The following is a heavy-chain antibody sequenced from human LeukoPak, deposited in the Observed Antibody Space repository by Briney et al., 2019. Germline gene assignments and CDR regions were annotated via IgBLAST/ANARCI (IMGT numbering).Heavy chain of an antibody. D-gene: IGHD3-22*01. V-gene: IGHV4-59*08. CDR2: IYYSGST. J-gene: IGHJ4*02. CDR3: ARVPYYYDSSGDQYYFDY. Sequence: SETLSLTCTVSGGSISSYYWSWIRQPPGKGLEWIGYIYYSGSTNYNPSLKSRVTISVDTSKNQFSLKLSSVTAADTAVYYCARVPYYYDSSGDQYYFDYWGQGTLVTVSS. CDR1: GGSISSYY.